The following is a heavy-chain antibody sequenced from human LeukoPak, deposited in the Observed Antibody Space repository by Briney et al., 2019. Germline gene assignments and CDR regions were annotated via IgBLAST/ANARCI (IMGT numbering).Heavy chain of an antibody. Sequence: SVKVSCKASGGTFISYAISWVRQAPGQGLEWMGGIIPIFGTANYAPKFQGRVTITADEHRRTAYMELSSLRSEDTAVYYCAREIGFGELFPGYWGQGTLVTVSS. CDR3: AREIGFGELFPGY. CDR2: IIPIFGTA. D-gene: IGHD3-10*01. J-gene: IGHJ4*02. V-gene: IGHV1-69*13. CDR1: GGTFISYA.